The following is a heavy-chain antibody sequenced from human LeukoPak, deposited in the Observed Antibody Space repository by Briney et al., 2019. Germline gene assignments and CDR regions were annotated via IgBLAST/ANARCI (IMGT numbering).Heavy chain of an antibody. D-gene: IGHD3-22*01. CDR2: ISGSGGST. Sequence: GGSLRLSCAASGFTFSSYAMSWVRQAPGKGLEWVSAISGSGGSTYYADSVKGRFTISRDNSKNTLYLQINSLRAEDTAVYYCAKDGGITMIVVVISYFDYWGQGTLVTVSS. CDR3: AKDGGITMIVVVISYFDY. J-gene: IGHJ4*02. CDR1: GFTFSSYA. V-gene: IGHV3-23*01.